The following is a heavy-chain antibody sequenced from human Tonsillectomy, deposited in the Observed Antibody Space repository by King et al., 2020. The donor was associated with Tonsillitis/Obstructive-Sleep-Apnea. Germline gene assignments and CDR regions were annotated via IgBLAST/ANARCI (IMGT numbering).Heavy chain of an antibody. Sequence: LQLQESGPGLVEPSETLSLTCTVSSGSITSTTYYWGWIRQPPGKGLEWIGSIFYSGGTYYNPSLKSRVTMSVDASKNQFSLKLNSVTAADTAIYYCASQPSSAWFYFDYWGRGTLVTVSS. J-gene: IGHJ4*02. CDR3: ASQPSSAWFYFDY. CDR1: SGSITSTTYY. CDR2: IFYSGGT. D-gene: IGHD6-13*01. V-gene: IGHV4-39*01.